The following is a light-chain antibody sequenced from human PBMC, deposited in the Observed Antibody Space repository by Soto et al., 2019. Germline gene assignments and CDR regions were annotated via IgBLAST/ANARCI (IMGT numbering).Light chain of an antibody. V-gene: IGKV1-33*01. J-gene: IGKJ2*01. CDR3: QQYDTLPPT. CDR2: DVS. Sequence: DIQMTQSPSSLSASVGDRVTITCQASRDINNYLNWYQQKPGKAPKLLIFDVSNLATGVPSGFSGSGSGTQFTLTINSLQPEDIATYYCQQYDTLPPTFGQGTKLEIK. CDR1: RDINNY.